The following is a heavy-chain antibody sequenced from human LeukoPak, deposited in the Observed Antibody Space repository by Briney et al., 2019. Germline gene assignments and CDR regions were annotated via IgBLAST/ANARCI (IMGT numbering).Heavy chain of an antibody. Sequence: PGGSLRLSCAASGFTFSNYWMSWVRQAPGKGLEWVANIKEDGSEKCYVDSVKGRFTISRDNAKNSLYLQMNSLRAEDTAVYYCARAHSSSFDYWGQGTLVTVSS. V-gene: IGHV3-7*01. J-gene: IGHJ4*02. D-gene: IGHD6-13*01. CDR3: ARAHSSSFDY. CDR1: GFTFSNYW. CDR2: IKEDGSEK.